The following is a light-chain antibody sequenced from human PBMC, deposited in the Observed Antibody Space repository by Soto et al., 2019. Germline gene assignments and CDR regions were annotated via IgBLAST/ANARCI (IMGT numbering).Light chain of an antibody. CDR2: AAS. CDR3: QQSYSTPTT. CDR1: QIISSY. Sequence: DIQMTQSPSSLSASVGDRVTITCRASQIISSYLNWYQQKPGKAPKLLIYAASSLQSGVPSRFSGSGSGTDFTLTISSRQPEDFATYYCQQSYSTPTTFGQGTKVEIK. J-gene: IGKJ1*01. V-gene: IGKV1-39*01.